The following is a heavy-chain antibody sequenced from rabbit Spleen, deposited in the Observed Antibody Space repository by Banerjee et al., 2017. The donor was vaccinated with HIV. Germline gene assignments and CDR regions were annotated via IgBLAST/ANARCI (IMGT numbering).Heavy chain of an antibody. V-gene: IGHV1S45*01. D-gene: IGHD8-1*01. J-gene: IGHJ6*01. CDR3: ARDTGSSFSSYGMDL. CDR1: GFSFSSSYW. Sequence: LEESGGGLVKPGGTLTLTCTVSGFSFSSSYWICWVRQAPGKGLEWIACIYAGSSGNTYYASWAKGRFTISRTWSTTVTLQMTSLTVADTATYFCARDTGSSFSSYGMDLWGPGTLVTVS. CDR2: IYAGSSGNT.